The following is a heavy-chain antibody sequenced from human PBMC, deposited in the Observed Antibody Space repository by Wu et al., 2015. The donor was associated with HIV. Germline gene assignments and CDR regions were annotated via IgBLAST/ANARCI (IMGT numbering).Heavy chain of an antibody. CDR2: IIPMFGTT. CDR1: GGSFSRYA. Sequence: QVQVVQSGAEVKKPGSSVKVSCETSGGSFSRYAISWVRQAPGQGLEWMGGIIPMFGTTNYAHRFQGRLTITTDKSTSTAYMELSSLRSEDTAIYYCARGSGQGYDILTASYWGQGTQVTVSS. V-gene: IGHV1-69*05. CDR3: ARGSGQGYDILTASY. D-gene: IGHD3-9*01. J-gene: IGHJ4*02.